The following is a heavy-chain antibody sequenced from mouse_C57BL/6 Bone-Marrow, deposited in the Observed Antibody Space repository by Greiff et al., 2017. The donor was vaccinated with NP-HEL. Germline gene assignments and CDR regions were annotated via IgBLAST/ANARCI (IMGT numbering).Heavy chain of an antibody. V-gene: IGHV14-4*01. Sequence: EVQGVESGAELVRPGASVKLSCTASGFNIKDDYMHWVKQRPEQGLEWIGWIDPENGDTEYASKFQGKATITADTSSNTAYLQLSSLTSEDTAVYYCTTNWAFAYWGQGTLVTVSA. J-gene: IGHJ3*01. CDR1: GFNIKDDY. D-gene: IGHD4-1*01. CDR3: TTNWAFAY. CDR2: IDPENGDT.